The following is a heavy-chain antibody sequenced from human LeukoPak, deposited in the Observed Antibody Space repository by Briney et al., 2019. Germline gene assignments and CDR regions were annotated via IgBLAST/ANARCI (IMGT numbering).Heavy chain of an antibody. V-gene: IGHV3-23*01. J-gene: IGHJ5*02. CDR1: RFTFSSYA. D-gene: IGHD2-15*01. CDR2: ISGSGGST. Sequence: PGGSLRLSCAASRFTFSSYAMSWVRQAPGKGLEWVSAISGSGGSTYYADSVKGRFTISRDNSKNTLYLQMNSLRAEDTAVYYCAKASVVVVAATDWFDPWGQGTLVTVSS. CDR3: AKASVVVVAATDWFDP.